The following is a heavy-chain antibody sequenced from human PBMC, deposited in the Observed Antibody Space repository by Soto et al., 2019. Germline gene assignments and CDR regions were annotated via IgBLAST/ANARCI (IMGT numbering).Heavy chain of an antibody. Sequence: GGSLRLSCAASGFTVSSNYMSWVRQAPGKGLEWVSVIYSGGSTYYADSVKGRFTISRDNSKNTLYLQMNSLRAEDTAVYYCARASVAALAYFDYWGQGTLVTVSS. J-gene: IGHJ4*02. CDR2: IYSGGST. CDR3: ARASVAALAYFDY. D-gene: IGHD2-21*01. CDR1: GFTVSSNY. V-gene: IGHV3-53*01.